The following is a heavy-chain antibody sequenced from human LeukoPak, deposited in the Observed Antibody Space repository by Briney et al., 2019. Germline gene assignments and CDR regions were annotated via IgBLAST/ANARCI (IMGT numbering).Heavy chain of an antibody. CDR3: AAGSAGTLVGAFDI. CDR2: IYYSGST. J-gene: IGHJ3*02. D-gene: IGHD6-19*01. CDR1: GGSISSSSYY. Sequence: SETLSLTCTVSGGSISSSSYYWGWSRQPPGKGLEWIGSIYYSGSTYYNPSLKSRVTISVDTSKNQFSLKLSSVTAADTAVYYCAAGSAGTLVGAFDIWGQGTMVTVSS. V-gene: IGHV4-39*01.